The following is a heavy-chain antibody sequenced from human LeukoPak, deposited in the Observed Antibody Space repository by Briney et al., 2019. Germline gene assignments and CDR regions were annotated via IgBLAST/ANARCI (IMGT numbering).Heavy chain of an antibody. D-gene: IGHD3-3*01. J-gene: IGHJ4*02. Sequence: SETLSLTCAVYGGSFSGYYWSWIRQPPGKGLEWIGEINHSGSTNYNPSLKSRVTISVDTSKNQFSLKLSSVTAADTAVYYCAKGASFWSGYYTGLFDYWGQGTLVTVSS. CDR1: GGSFSGYY. V-gene: IGHV4-34*01. CDR2: INHSGST. CDR3: AKGASFWSGYYTGLFDY.